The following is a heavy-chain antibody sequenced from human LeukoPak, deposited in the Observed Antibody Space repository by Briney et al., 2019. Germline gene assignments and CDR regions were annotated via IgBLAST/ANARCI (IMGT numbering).Heavy chain of an antibody. V-gene: IGHV4-34*01. Sequence: TSETLSLTCAVYIDSFSNYHWNWLRQTPAKGMEWIGEVNESGGTNISPSLRSRVILSVDTSKNQFSLKLISVTVADTAIYYCARGQGATVPQVGKNWFDPWGQGTRVTVSS. J-gene: IGHJ5*02. CDR2: VNESGGT. CDR3: ARGQGATVPQVGKNWFDP. CDR1: IDSFSNYH. D-gene: IGHD1-26*01.